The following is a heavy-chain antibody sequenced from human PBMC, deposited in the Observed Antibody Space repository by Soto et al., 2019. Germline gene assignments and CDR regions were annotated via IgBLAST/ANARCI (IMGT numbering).Heavy chain of an antibody. V-gene: IGHV3-53*01. CDR2: TYTDGST. CDR1: GFAVSSSY. Sequence: GGSLRLSCAASGFAVSSSYMMWVRQAPGKGLECISVTYTDGSTHYADSVKGRFTISRDDSRNTLYLQMDSLRAEDTAVYYCARDPPITSDYAMDVWGQGTTVTVSS. J-gene: IGHJ6*02. CDR3: ARDPPITSDYAMDV.